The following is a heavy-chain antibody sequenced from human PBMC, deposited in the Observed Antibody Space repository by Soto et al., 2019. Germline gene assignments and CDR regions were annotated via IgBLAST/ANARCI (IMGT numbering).Heavy chain of an antibody. V-gene: IGHV3-53*04. Sequence: RLSCAASGFTVSSNYMSWVRQAPGKGLEWVSVIYSGGSTYYADSVKGRFTISRHNSKNTLYLQMNSLRAEDTAVYYCARVDYYGSGSYLPWAFYIWGQGTMVTVSS. J-gene: IGHJ3*02. D-gene: IGHD3-10*01. CDR3: ARVDYYGSGSYLPWAFYI. CDR1: GFTVSSNY. CDR2: IYSGGST.